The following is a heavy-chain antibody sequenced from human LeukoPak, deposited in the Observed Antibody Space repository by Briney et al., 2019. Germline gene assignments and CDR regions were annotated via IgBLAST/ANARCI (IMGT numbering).Heavy chain of an antibody. J-gene: IGHJ6*03. V-gene: IGHV1-18*01. CDR1: GGTFRSYA. CDR3: ARDLHRVVVRGVPHYYYYMDV. D-gene: IGHD3-10*01. Sequence: ASVKVSCKASGGTFRSYAISWVRQAPGQGLEWMGWISTYNGNTNYVQKLQGRVTMTTDTSTSTAYMELRSLRSDDTAVYYCARDLHRVVVRGVPHYYYYMDVWGKGTTVTISS. CDR2: ISTYNGNT.